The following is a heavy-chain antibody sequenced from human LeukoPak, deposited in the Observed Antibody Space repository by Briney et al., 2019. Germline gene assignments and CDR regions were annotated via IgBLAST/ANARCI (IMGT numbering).Heavy chain of an antibody. Sequence: ASVKVSRKASGYTFTVYYMHWVRQAPGQGLEGMGWINPNSGGTNYAQKFQGRVTMTRDTSISTAYMELSRLRSDDTAVYYCARGDQYYFDYWGQGTLVTVSS. CDR2: INPNSGGT. V-gene: IGHV1-2*02. CDR1: GYTFTVYY. J-gene: IGHJ4*02. CDR3: ARGDQYYFDY.